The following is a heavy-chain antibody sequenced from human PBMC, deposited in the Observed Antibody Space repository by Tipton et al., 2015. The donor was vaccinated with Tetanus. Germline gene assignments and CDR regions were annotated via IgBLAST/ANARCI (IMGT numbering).Heavy chain of an antibody. V-gene: IGHV3-15*06. CDR1: GIIFRNAW. CDR3: TTAGIAAAGNRVDY. J-gene: IGHJ4*02. D-gene: IGHD6-13*01. CDR2: IKSDSDGGTT. Sequence: SLRLSCAASGIIFRNAWMNWVRQAPGKGLEWVGRIKSDSDGGTTNYAAPVRGRFTISRDDSKNTLYLQMTSPKTEDTAVYYCTTAGIAAAGNRVDYWGQGTLVTVSS.